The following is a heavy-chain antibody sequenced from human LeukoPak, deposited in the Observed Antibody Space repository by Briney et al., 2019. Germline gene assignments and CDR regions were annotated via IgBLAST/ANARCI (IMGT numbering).Heavy chain of an antibody. CDR3: ARGWRIRYFDWLLYGYFDY. Sequence: GSLRLSCAASGFTFSSYSMNWVRQAPGKGLEWIGEINHSGSTNYNPPLKSRVTISVDTSKNQFSLKLSSVTAADTAVYYCARGWRIRYFDWLLYGYFDYWGQGTLVTVSS. D-gene: IGHD3-9*01. CDR1: GFTFSSYS. J-gene: IGHJ4*02. CDR2: INHSGST. V-gene: IGHV4-34*01.